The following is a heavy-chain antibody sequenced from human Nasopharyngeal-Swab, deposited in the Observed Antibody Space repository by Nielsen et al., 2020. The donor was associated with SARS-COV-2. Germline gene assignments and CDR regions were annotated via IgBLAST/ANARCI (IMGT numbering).Heavy chain of an antibody. D-gene: IGHD6-13*01. CDR1: RFTFSTYS. CDR2: ISGTSTYI. V-gene: IGHV3-21*01. J-gene: IGHJ2*01. CDR3: ARDLVSSWRAIGNWYFDL. Sequence: GESLKISCTASRFTFSTYSMNWVRQAPGKGLEWVSSISGTSTYIYYADSVKGRFTVSRDNARNSLYLQMNSLRGDDTAVYYCARDLVSSWRAIGNWYFDLWGRGTLVTVSS.